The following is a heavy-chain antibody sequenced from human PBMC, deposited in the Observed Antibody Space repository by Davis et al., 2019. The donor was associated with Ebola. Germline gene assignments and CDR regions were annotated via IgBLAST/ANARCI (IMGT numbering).Heavy chain of an antibody. CDR1: GYTFTSYY. D-gene: IGHD6-19*01. Sequence: ASVKVSCKASGYTFTSYYMHWVRQAPGQGLEWMGIINPSGGSTSYAQKLQGRVTMTTDTSTSTAYMELRSLRSDDTAVYYCARMYSSGWSHPTNYYYGMDVWGQGTTVTVSS. CDR3: ARMYSSGWSHPTNYYYGMDV. V-gene: IGHV1-46*01. CDR2: INPSGGST. J-gene: IGHJ6*02.